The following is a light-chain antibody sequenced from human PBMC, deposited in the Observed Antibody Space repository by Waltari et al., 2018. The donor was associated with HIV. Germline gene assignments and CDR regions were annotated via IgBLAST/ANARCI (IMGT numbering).Light chain of an antibody. V-gene: IGLV1-47*01. CDR2: RND. CDR3: ASWDDKLSHWV. Sequence: QSVLTQPPSASKTPGQRVLTSCSGTSSNVGHNFVSWFQQVPGGAPKLVIYRNDRRPSGVPDRFSGAKSGSSASLAISGLQSDDEAVYFCASWDDKLSHWVFGVGTKLTV. J-gene: IGLJ3*02. CDR1: SSNVGHNF.